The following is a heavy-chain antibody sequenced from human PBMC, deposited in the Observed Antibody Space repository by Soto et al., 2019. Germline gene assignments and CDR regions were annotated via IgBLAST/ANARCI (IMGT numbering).Heavy chain of an antibody. J-gene: IGHJ6*02. Sequence: SVKVSCKASGGTFSSYAISWVRQAPGQGLEWMGGIIPIFGTANYAQKFQGRVTITADKSTSTAYMELSSLRSEDTAVYYCASGIIRGYYYYYGTDVWGHGTTVTVSS. CDR3: ASGIIRGYYYYYGTDV. D-gene: IGHD3-3*01. CDR1: GGTFSSYA. CDR2: IIPIFGTA. V-gene: IGHV1-69*06.